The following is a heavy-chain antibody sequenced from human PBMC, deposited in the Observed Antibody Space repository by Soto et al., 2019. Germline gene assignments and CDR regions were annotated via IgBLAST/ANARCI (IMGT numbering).Heavy chain of an antibody. J-gene: IGHJ4*02. V-gene: IGHV3-15*01. CDR3: TTARSNTAMVL. Sequence: GGSLRLSCAASGFTFSNAWMSWVRQAPGEGLEWVGRIKSKTDGGTTDYAAPVKGRFTISRDDSKNTLYLQMNSLKAEDTAVYYCTTARSNTAMVLWGQGTLVTVSS. CDR2: IKSKTDGGTT. D-gene: IGHD5-18*01. CDR1: GFTFSNAW.